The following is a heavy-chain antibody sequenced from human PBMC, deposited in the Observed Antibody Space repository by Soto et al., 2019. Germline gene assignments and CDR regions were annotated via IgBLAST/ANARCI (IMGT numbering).Heavy chain of an antibody. V-gene: IGHV4-34*01. CDR1: GGSFSGYY. CDR3: ARDRRGYSYGYRFDY. CDR2: INHSGST. D-gene: IGHD5-18*01. J-gene: IGHJ4*01. Sequence: PSETLSLTCAVYGGSFSGYYWSWIRQPPGKGLEWIGEINHSGSTNYNPSLKSRVTISVDTSKNQFSLKLSSVTAADTAVYYCARDRRGYSYGYRFDYWGHGTLVTVSS.